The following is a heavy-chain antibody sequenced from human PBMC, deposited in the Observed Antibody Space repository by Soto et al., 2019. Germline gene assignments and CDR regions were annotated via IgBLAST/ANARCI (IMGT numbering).Heavy chain of an antibody. CDR2: MNPNSGNT. Sequence: ASVKVSCKASGYTFTSYDINWVRQATGQGLEWMGWMNPNSGNTGYAQKFQGRVTMTRNTSISTAYMELSSLRSEDTAVYYCARGVNFRGVVYYYMDVWGKGTTVTVSS. V-gene: IGHV1-8*01. CDR1: GYTFTSYD. CDR3: ARGVNFRGVVYYYMDV. J-gene: IGHJ6*03. D-gene: IGHD3-10*01.